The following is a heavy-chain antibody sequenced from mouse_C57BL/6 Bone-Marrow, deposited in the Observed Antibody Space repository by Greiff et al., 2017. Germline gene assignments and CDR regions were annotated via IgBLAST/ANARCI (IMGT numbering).Heavy chain of an antibody. CDR3: AREGYYGPRESSWYFDV. Sequence: QVQLQQSDAELVKPGASVKISCKVSGYTFTDHSIHWMKQRPEQGLEWIGYIYPRDGSTKYNEKFKGKATLTADKSSSTAYMQLNSLTSEDSAVYFCAREGYYGPRESSWYFDVWGTGTTVTVSS. D-gene: IGHD1-1*01. V-gene: IGHV1-78*01. CDR2: IYPRDGST. CDR1: GYTFTDHS. J-gene: IGHJ1*03.